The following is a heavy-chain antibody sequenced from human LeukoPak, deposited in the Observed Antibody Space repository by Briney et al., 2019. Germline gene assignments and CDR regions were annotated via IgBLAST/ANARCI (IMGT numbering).Heavy chain of an antibody. Sequence: GGSLRLSCAASGFTFSGYAMSWVRQAPGKGLEWVSAISGSGGSTYYADSVKGRFTISRDNSKNTLYLQMNSLRAEDTAAYYCAKGDYYDSSDLDYWGQGTLVTVSS. J-gene: IGHJ4*02. V-gene: IGHV3-23*01. CDR1: GFTFSGYA. CDR3: AKGDYYDSSDLDY. CDR2: ISGSGGST. D-gene: IGHD3-22*01.